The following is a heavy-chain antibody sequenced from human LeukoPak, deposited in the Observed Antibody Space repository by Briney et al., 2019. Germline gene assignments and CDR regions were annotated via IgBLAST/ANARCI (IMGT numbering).Heavy chain of an antibody. CDR1: GGSISSYY. CDR2: IYTSGST. D-gene: IGHD6-6*01. Sequence: SETLSLTCTVSGGSISSYYWSWIRQPAGKGLEWIGRIYTSGSTNYNPSLKSRVTMSVDTSKNQFSLKLSSVTAADTAVYYCARGRIAARRDAFDIWGQGTMVTVSS. V-gene: IGHV4-4*07. J-gene: IGHJ3*02. CDR3: ARGRIAARRDAFDI.